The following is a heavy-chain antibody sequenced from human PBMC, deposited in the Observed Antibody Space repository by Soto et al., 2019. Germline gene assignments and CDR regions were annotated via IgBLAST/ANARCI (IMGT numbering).Heavy chain of an antibody. D-gene: IGHD6-13*01. CDR3: AREAIAAAGPLDY. Sequence: GGSLRLSCAASGLIFRTYAMHWVRQAPGKGLEWVAFIWSDGSDKNYADSVKGRFTISRDNSNNTLFLQMSNLRAEDTAVYYCAREAIAAAGPLDYWGPGTLVTSPQ. CDR2: IWSDGSDK. V-gene: IGHV3-33*01. CDR1: GLIFRTYA. J-gene: IGHJ4*02.